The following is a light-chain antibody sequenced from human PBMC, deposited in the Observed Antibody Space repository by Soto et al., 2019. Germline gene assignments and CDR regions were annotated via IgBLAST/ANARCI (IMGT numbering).Light chain of an antibody. CDR2: DTF. J-gene: IGLJ1*01. Sequence: QAVVTQEPSLTVSPGGTVTLTCGSSTGTVTSGHYPYWFQQKPGQAPRTLIYDTFNKHSWTPARFSGSLLGGKAALTLSGAQPEDEADYYCLLSYNGPYVFGAGTKVTV. CDR3: LLSYNGPYV. V-gene: IGLV7-46*01. CDR1: TGTVTSGHY.